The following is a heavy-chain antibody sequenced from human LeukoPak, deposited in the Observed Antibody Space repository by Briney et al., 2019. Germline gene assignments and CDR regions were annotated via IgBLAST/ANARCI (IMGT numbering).Heavy chain of an antibody. CDR3: AKSNGYGLVDI. J-gene: IGHJ3*02. V-gene: IGHV4-61*02. CDR1: GYSISSGYY. D-gene: IGHD3-10*01. Sequence: SETLSLTCTVSGYSISSGYYWGWIRQPAGEGLEWIGRIYTSGSTNYNPSLKSRVTISVDTSRNQFSLKLNSVTAADTAVYYCAKSNGYGLVDIWGQGTMVTVSS. CDR2: IYTSGST.